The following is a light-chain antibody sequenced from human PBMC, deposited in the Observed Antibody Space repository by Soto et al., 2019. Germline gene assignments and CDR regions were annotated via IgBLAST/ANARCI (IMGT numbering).Light chain of an antibody. J-gene: IGLJ1*01. CDR1: SSDVGNYNL. CDR2: EGG. V-gene: IGLV2-14*02. Sequence: QSALTQPASVSGSPGQSITISCTGTSSDVGNYNLVSWYQQYPGKAPKLMIYEGGKRPSGVSNRFSGSKSGNTASLTISGLQAEDEADYYCSSYTSSSTHYVFGTGTKVTVL. CDR3: SSYTSSSTHYV.